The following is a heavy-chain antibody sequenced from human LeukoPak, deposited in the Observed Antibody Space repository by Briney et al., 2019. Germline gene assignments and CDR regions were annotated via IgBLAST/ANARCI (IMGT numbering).Heavy chain of an antibody. J-gene: IGHJ4*02. CDR2: INHSGNT. CDR1: GGSFSGYY. V-gene: IGHV4-34*01. Sequence: SETLSLTCAGYGGSFSGYYWSWIRQPPGEGLEWIGEINHSGNTNYNPSLKSRVTISIDTSKNQFSLKLNSVTAADTAVYYCVRFPADYYDSTGFDSRFDSWGQGTLVTVSS. CDR3: VRFPADYYDSTGFDSRFDS. D-gene: IGHD3-22*01.